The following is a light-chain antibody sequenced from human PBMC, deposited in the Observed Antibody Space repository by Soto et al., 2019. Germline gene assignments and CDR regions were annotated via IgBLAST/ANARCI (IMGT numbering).Light chain of an antibody. V-gene: IGKV1-39*01. CDR3: QQSYSNPWT. J-gene: IGKJ1*01. CDR1: QSINTF. CDR2: AAS. Sequence: DIQMTQSPSSLSASVGDRVTITCRASQSINTFLNRYQQKPGKDPKPLIYAASSLQSGVPSRFSGSGSGTDFTLTISSLQPEDFATYYCQQSYSNPWTFGQGTKVEIK.